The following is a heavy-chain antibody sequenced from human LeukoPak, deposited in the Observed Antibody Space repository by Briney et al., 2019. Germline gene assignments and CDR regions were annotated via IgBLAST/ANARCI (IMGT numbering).Heavy chain of an antibody. CDR3: ARDYIWAYDY. D-gene: IGHD3-10*01. CDR2: ISSTSSSR. V-gene: IGHV3-48*02. Sequence: GGSRIPCCASSGFTFSSYIMNWGRQAPGKGLEWVSYISSTSSSRDYRDSVKGRFTISRDNAKNSLFLQMNSLRDDDTAVYFCARDYIWAYDYW. J-gene: IGHJ4*01. CDR1: GFTFSSYI.